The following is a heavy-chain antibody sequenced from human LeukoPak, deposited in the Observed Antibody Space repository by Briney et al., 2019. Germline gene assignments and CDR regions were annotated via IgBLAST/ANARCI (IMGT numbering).Heavy chain of an antibody. CDR2: INPNSGGT. Sequence: GASVKVSGKASGYTCTGYYLHWVRQAPGQGLEWMGWINPNSGGTNHAQKFQGRVTMTRDTSISTAHMELSRLRSDDTAVYYCARTYDFWSKPFDYWGQGTLVTVSS. J-gene: IGHJ4*02. V-gene: IGHV1-2*02. D-gene: IGHD3-3*01. CDR3: ARTYDFWSKPFDY. CDR1: GYTCTGYY.